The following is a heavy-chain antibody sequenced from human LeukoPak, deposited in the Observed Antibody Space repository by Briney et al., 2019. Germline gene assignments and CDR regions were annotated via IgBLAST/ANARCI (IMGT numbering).Heavy chain of an antibody. D-gene: IGHD4-17*01. Sequence: GASVKVSCKASGYTFTGNYMHWVRQAPGQGLEWMGWINPNSGGTNYAQKFQGRVIMTRDTSISTTYMELSRLRSDDTAVYYCANSKYGDLDYWGQGTLVTVSS. J-gene: IGHJ4*02. CDR1: GYTFTGNY. CDR3: ANSKYGDLDY. CDR2: INPNSGGT. V-gene: IGHV1-2*02.